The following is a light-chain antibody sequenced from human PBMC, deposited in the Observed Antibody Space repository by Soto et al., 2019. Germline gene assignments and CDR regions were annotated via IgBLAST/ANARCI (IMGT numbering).Light chain of an antibody. CDR1: QDVRTW. V-gene: IGKV1-12*01. CDR3: QQAKSYPRT. Sequence: DIQMTQSPSSVSASVGDRVTITCRASQDVRTWLAWYQQKPGEAPNLLISATSNLQSGVPSRFSGSGSGTDFTLTISSLQPEDSASYFCQQAKSYPRTFGHGTKVEIK. J-gene: IGKJ3*01. CDR2: ATS.